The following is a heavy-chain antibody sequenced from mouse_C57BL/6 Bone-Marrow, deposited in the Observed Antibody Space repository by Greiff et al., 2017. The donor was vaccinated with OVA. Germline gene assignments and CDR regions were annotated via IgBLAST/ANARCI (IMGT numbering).Heavy chain of an antibody. CDR1: GFTFSSYA. Sequence: EVQLVESGGGLVKPGGSLKLSCAASGFTFSSYAMSWVRQTPEKRLEWVATISDGGSYTYYPDNVKGRFTISRDNAKNNLYLQMSHLKSEDTAMYYCARDRDHQAWVAYWGQGTLVSVSA. CDR3: ARDRDHQAWVAY. D-gene: IGHD3-1*01. V-gene: IGHV5-4*01. CDR2: ISDGGSYT. J-gene: IGHJ3*01.